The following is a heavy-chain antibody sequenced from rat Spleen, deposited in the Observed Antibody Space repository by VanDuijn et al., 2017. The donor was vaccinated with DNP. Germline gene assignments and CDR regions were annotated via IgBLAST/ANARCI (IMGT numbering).Heavy chain of an antibody. CDR1: GFTFSNYY. CDR3: TTDFERGY. J-gene: IGHJ2*01. D-gene: IGHD1-11*01. V-gene: IGHV5S11*01. CDR2: INDGGSNT. Sequence: EVQLEESGGGLVQSGRSMKLSCAASGFTFSNYYMAWVRQAPTKGLEWVASINDGGSNTYYRDSVKGRFTISRDNTKSSLYLQMDSLRSEETATYYCTTDFERGYWGQGVMVTVSS.